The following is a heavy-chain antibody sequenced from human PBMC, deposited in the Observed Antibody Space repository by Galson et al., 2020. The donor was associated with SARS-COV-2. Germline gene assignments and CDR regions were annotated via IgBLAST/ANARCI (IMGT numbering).Heavy chain of an antibody. Sequence: GGSLRLSCAASGFTFNSYTMHWLRQAPGKGLEHVSAINSGSATSYANSVKGRFTISRDNSKNMLYLQMDSLRVEDMAVYYCARAGGNFPHWFDPWGLGTLVTVSS. CDR2: INSGSAT. V-gene: IGHV3-64*01. D-gene: IGHD2-8*02. J-gene: IGHJ5*02. CDR3: ARAGGNFPHWFDP. CDR1: GFTFNSYT.